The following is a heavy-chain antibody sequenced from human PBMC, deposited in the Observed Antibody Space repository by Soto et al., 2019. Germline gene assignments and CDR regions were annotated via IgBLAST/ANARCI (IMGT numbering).Heavy chain of an antibody. Sequence: ASVKFSCEASGYTFTSYYMHWVRQAPGQWLEWMGIINPSGGSTSYAQKFQGRVTMTRDTSTSTVYMELSSLRSEDTAVYYCARGYCSGGSCPRGNWFDPWGQGTLVTVSS. V-gene: IGHV1-46*01. CDR3: ARGYCSGGSCPRGNWFDP. D-gene: IGHD2-15*01. CDR2: INPSGGST. CDR1: GYTFTSYY. J-gene: IGHJ5*02.